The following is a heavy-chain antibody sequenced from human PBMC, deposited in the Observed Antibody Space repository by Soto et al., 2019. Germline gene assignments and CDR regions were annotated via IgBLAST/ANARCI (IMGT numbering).Heavy chain of an antibody. V-gene: IGHV3-23*01. CDR1: GFTFSNYR. D-gene: IGHD2-15*01. CDR2: ISGSGGST. CDR3: AKGGSCHPDLSNKDY. Sequence: GGSLRLSCAASGFTFSNYRMSWVRQAPGKGLEWVSAISGSGGSTYYAGSVKGRFTISRDNSKNTLYLQMNSLRAEDTAVYSCAKGGSCHPDLSNKDYWGQGTLVTVSS. J-gene: IGHJ4*02.